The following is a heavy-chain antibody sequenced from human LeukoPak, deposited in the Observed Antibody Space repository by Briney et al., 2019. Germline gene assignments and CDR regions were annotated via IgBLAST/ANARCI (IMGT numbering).Heavy chain of an antibody. J-gene: IGHJ4*02. CDR1: RGSISSSSYY. Sequence: SETLSLTCTVSRGSISSSSYYWGWIRQPPGKGLEWIGSIYYSGSTYYNPSLKSRVTISVDTSKNQFSLKLSSVTAADTAVYYCARKCSSSSFVYWGQRTLVTVSS. CDR3: ARKCSSSSFVY. CDR2: IYYSGST. D-gene: IGHD6-6*01. V-gene: IGHV4-39*07.